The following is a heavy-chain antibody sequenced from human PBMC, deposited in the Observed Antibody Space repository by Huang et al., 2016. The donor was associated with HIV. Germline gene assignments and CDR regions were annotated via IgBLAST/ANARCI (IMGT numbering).Heavy chain of an antibody. CDR3: ARTAYSYGFRQGYNWFDP. Sequence: QVLLVQSGAEVRKPGSSVKVSCTAFGGTFSSYAISWVRQAPGQGLEWMGGINPIFGTANYTQKFQGRVTMTVDESTNTGYMELTRLTSEDTAVYYCARTAYSYGFRQGYNWFDPWGQGTPVTVSS. CDR2: INPIFGTA. J-gene: IGHJ5*02. CDR1: GGTFSSYA. V-gene: IGHV1-69*13. D-gene: IGHD5-18*01.